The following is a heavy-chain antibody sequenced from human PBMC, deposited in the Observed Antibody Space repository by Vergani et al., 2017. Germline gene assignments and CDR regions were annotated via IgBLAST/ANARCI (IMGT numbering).Heavy chain of an antibody. D-gene: IGHD1-26*01. Sequence: VQLLESGGGLVQPGGSLRLSCAASGFTFSSYAMSWVRQAPGKGLEWIGYIYYSGSTYYNPSLKSRVTISVDTSKNQFSLKLSSVTAADTAVYYCAKDIQRWEQHPSFDYWGQGTLVTVSS. J-gene: IGHJ4*02. CDR2: IYYSGST. CDR1: GFTFSSYA. CDR3: AKDIQRWEQHPSFDY. V-gene: IGHV4-59*06.